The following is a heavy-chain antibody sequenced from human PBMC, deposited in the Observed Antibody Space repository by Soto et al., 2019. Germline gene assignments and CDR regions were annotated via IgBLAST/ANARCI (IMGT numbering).Heavy chain of an antibody. CDR2: IYYSGST. D-gene: IGHD4-17*01. J-gene: IGHJ4*02. V-gene: IGHV4-4*02. CDR3: ASGDYSHFDL. CDR1: GGSISTKNW. Sequence: SETLSLTCAVSGGSISTKNWWTWVRQPPGKGLEWIGEIYYSGSTNYNPSLKSRVTISVDKSKNQFSLNLSSVTAADTALYYCASGDYSHFDLWGQGTLVTVSS.